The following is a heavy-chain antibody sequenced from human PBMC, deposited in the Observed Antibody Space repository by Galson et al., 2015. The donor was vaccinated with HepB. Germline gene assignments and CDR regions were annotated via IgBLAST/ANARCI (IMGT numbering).Heavy chain of an antibody. V-gene: IGHV3-33*01. CDR3: AREDRNTFIVSFDY. Sequence: SLRLSCAASGFTFSNYGMHWVRQAPGKGLEWVALIWKDGTNKYYADSVRGRFSISRDNSENVLYLQMSSLRDEDTAIYFCAREDRNTFIVSFDYWRQGARVTVSS. J-gene: IGHJ4*02. CDR2: IWKDGTNK. D-gene: IGHD2-15*01. CDR1: GFTFSNYG.